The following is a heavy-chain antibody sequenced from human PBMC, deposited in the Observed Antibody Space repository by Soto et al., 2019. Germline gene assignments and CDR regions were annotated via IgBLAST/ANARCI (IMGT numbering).Heavy chain of an antibody. CDR3: TNSVGAMDTMWVYGMDV. CDR1: CCSFSSGYYY. V-gene: IGHV4-30-4*01. Sequence: SGTLSLTCAVSCCSFSSGYYYWIWMRQPRGQGLEGIGYSYYGGGTYYNPSLKSRVTISVDTSKNQFSLKLSSVTAADTAVYYSTNSVGAMDTMWVYGMDVWGQGTMVTVSS. D-gene: IGHD5-18*01. J-gene: IGHJ6*02. CDR2: SYYGGGT.